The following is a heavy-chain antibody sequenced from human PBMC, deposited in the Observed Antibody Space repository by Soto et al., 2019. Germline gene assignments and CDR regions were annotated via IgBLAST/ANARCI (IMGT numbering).Heavy chain of an antibody. J-gene: IGHJ4*02. Sequence: SETLSLTCTVSGGSISSGDYYWSWIRQPPGKGLEWIGYIYYSGSTYYNPSLKSRVTISVDTSKNQFSLKLSSVTAADTAVYYCASHYDILTGPGVWGQGTLVTVSS. CDR3: ASHYDILTGPGV. D-gene: IGHD3-9*01. CDR1: GGSISSGDYY. CDR2: IYYSGST. V-gene: IGHV4-30-4*01.